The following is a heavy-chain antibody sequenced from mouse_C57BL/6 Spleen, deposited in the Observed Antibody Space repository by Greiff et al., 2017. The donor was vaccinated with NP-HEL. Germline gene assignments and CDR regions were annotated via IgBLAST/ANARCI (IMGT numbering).Heavy chain of an antibody. CDR3: ARPDSSGYEGFAY. D-gene: IGHD3-2*02. J-gene: IGHJ3*01. CDR2: IYPGSGST. CDR1: GYTFTSYW. V-gene: IGHV1-55*01. Sequence: QVQLQQPGAELVKPGASVKMSCKASGYTFTSYWITWVKQRPGQGLEWIGDIYPGSGSTNYNEKFKSKATLTVDTSSSTAYMQRSSLTSEDSAVYYCARPDSSGYEGFAYWGQGTLVTVSA.